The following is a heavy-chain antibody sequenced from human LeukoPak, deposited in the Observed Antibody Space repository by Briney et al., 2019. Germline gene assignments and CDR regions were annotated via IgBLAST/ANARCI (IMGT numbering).Heavy chain of an antibody. J-gene: IGHJ6*02. D-gene: IGHD5-18*01. CDR1: GGTFSSYA. V-gene: IGHV1-69*13. CDR2: IIPIFGTA. CDR3: ARDAGYSYGFDYYYYYGMDV. Sequence: ASVKVSCKASGGTFSSYAISRVRQAPGQGLEWMGGIIPIFGTANYAQKFQGRVTITADESTSTAYMELSSLRSEDTAVYYCARDAGYSYGFDYYYYYGMDVWGQGTTVTVSS.